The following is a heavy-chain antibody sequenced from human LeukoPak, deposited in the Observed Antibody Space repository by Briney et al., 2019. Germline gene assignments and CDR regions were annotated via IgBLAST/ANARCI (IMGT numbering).Heavy chain of an antibody. V-gene: IGHV3-23*01. J-gene: IGHJ4*02. CDR3: AKDLPDYGDYIEGY. CDR1: GFTFSSFA. D-gene: IGHD4-17*01. CDR2: ISGSGGTT. Sequence: GASLRLSCAASGFTFSSFAMSWVRQAPGKGLEWVSTISGSGGTTNYADSVRGRFTFSRDNSKNTLYLQMNSLRAEDTAVYYCAKDLPDYGDYIEGYWGQGTLVTVSS.